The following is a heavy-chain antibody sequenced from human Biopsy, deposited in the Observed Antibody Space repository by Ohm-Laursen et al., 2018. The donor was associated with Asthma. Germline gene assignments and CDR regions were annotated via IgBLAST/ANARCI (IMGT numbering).Heavy chain of an antibody. D-gene: IGHD1-1*01. J-gene: IGHJ3*02. CDR2: ISYDVSNK. CDR3: AKESGSNYAFDI. V-gene: IGHV3-30*18. Sequence: SLRLSCAASGFTFSSYGMHWVRQAPGKGLEWVAVISYDVSNKYYADSVKGRFTISRDNSKNTLYLQMNSLRAEDTAVYYCAKESGSNYAFDIWGQGTMVTVSS. CDR1: GFTFSSYG.